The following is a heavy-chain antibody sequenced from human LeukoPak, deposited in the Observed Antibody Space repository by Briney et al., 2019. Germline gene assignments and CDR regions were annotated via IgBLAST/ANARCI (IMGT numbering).Heavy chain of an antibody. Sequence: SETLSLTCTVSGGSISSYYWSWIRQPPGKGLEWIGYIYYSGSTNYSPSLKSRVTISVDTSKNQFSLKLSSVTAADTAVYYCARRGSSTSLYAFDIWGQGTMVTVSS. CDR2: IYYSGST. D-gene: IGHD2-2*01. CDR1: GGSISSYY. CDR3: ARRGSSTSLYAFDI. V-gene: IGHV4-59*12. J-gene: IGHJ3*02.